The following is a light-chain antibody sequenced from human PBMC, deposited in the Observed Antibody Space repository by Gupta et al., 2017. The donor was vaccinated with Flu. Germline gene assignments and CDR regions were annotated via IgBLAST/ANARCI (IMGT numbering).Light chain of an antibody. CDR1: QSVSNN. CDR3: QQDNSRPLT. V-gene: IGKV3D-15*01. J-gene: IGKJ4*02. CDR2: GAS. Sequence: VVMTQSPATLSVSLGERATISCRASQSVSNNLTWYQQKPGQAPKLLIYGASTRATGIPARFSGSGSGTEFTLTISSLQSEDFAVYYCQQDNSRPLTFGGGTKVEIK.